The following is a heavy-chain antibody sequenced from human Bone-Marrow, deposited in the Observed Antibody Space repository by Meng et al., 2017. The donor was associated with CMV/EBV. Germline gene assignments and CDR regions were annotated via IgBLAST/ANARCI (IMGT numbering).Heavy chain of an antibody. CDR2: ISYGGRI. Sequence: SETLSLTCTVSGASVSSGTYFWDWIRQPPGKGLEWIGSISYGGRIYYNPSLMSRVSIFEDMSRSQFTLRLSSVTAADTAIYYCARIFPSDYYKYTMDVWGQGTAVTVPS. V-gene: IGHV4-39*06. J-gene: IGHJ6*02. CDR1: GASVSSGTYF. D-gene: IGHD2-21*02. CDR3: ARIFPSDYYKYTMDV.